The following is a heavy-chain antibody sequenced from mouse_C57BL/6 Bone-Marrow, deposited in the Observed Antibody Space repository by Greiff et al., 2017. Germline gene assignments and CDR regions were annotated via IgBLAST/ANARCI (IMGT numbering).Heavy chain of an antibody. CDR2: IHPNSGST. V-gene: IGHV1-64*01. CDR3: ARDYSNYFDY. CDR1: GYTFTSYW. D-gene: IGHD2-5*01. J-gene: IGHJ2*01. Sequence: VQLKESGAELVKPGASVKLSCKASGYTFTSYWMHWVKQRPGQGLEWIGMIHPNSGSTNYNEKFKSKATLTVDKSSSTAYMHLSSLTSEDSAVYYCARDYSNYFDYWGQGTTLTVSS.